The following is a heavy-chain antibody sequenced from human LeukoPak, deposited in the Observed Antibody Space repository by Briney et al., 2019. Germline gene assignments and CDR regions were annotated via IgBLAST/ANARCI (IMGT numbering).Heavy chain of an antibody. CDR1: GYPINSAYY. V-gene: IGHV4-38-2*01. CDR2: LYHHYST. Sequence: SETLSLTCAVSGYPINSAYYWVWIRQPPGKGLEWIGSLYHHYSTYYNPSLKSRVTMSVDTSTNQFSLKLSFATAADTAVYYCARQYDSYFYYYLDLWGTGTTVTVS. J-gene: IGHJ6*03. CDR3: ARQYDSYFYYYLDL. D-gene: IGHD2-2*01.